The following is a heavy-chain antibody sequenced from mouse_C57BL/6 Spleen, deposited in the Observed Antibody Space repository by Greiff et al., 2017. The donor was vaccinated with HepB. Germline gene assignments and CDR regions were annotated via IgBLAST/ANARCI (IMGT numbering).Heavy chain of an antibody. CDR1: GFTFSSYA. CDR3: AREGPRYFDV. CDR2: ISDGGSYT. J-gene: IGHJ1*01. Sequence: EVMLVESGGGLVKPGGSLKLSCAASGFTFSSYAMSWVRQTPEKRLEWVATISDGGSYTYYPDNVKGRFTISRDNAKNNLYMQMSHLKSEDTAMYYCAREGPRYFDVWGPGTTVTVSS. D-gene: IGHD3-3*01. V-gene: IGHV5-4*01.